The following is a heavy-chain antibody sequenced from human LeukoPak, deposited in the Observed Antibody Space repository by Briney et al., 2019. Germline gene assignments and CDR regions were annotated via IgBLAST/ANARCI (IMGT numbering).Heavy chain of an antibody. CDR3: AREGPSIVVYAFDI. V-gene: IGHV3-21*01. J-gene: IGHJ3*02. CDR1: GFTFSSYS. D-gene: IGHD3-22*01. Sequence: GSLRLSCAASGFTFSSYSMNWVRQAPGKGLEWASSISSSSSYIYYADSVKGRFTISRDNAKNSLYLQMNSLRAEDTAVYYCAREGPSIVVYAFDIWGQGTMVTVSS. CDR2: ISSSSSYI.